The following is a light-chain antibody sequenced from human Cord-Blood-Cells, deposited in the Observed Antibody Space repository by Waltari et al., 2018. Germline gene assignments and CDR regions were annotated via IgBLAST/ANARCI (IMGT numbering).Light chain of an antibody. V-gene: IGLV2-23*02. CDR3: CSYAGSSTSYV. CDR1: RSDVGSYNL. Sequence: QSALTQPASVSGSPGQSIPISCTGTRSDVGSYNLVSWYQQNPGKAPKLMIYEVSKRPSGVSNRFSGSKSGNTASLTISGLQAEDEADYYCCSYAGSSTSYVFGTGTKVTVL. J-gene: IGLJ1*01. CDR2: EVS.